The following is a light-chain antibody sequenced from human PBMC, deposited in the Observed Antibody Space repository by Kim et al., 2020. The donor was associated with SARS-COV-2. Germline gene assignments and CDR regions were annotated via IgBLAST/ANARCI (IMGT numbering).Light chain of an antibody. J-gene: IGLJ3*02. Sequence: GQSINISCTGTISNIGSYNYVSWHQQHPGKAPKLMIYDVNTRPSGISSRFSGSKSGSTASLTISGLQSEDEADYYCSSFTTRSTLVFGGGTQLTVL. CDR2: DVN. CDR1: ISNIGSYNY. V-gene: IGLV2-14*03. CDR3: SSFTTRSTLV.